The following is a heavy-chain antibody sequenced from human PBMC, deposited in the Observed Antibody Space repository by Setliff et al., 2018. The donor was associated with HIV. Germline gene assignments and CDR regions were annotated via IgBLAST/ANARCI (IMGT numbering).Heavy chain of an antibody. V-gene: IGHV4-34*01. J-gene: IGHJ4*02. CDR1: GGSFSGYY. CDR2: INHSGRT. Sequence: PSETLSLTCAVYGGSFSGYYWSWIRQPPGKGLEWIGEINHSGRTTYNPSLKSRVTISVEKPKNHLSLKLSSVTAADTALYYCAAWGPRYTYAPFFFDSWGQGTLVTVSS. D-gene: IGHD2-2*01. CDR3: AAWGPRYTYAPFFFDS.